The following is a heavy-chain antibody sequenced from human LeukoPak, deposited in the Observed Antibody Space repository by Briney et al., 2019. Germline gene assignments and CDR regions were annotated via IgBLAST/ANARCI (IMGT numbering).Heavy chain of an antibody. CDR2: IRSKAYGGTT. J-gene: IGHJ3*02. CDR3: TREGDYYGSGSSDAFDI. D-gene: IGHD3-10*01. CDR1: GFTFGDYA. V-gene: IGHV3-49*03. Sequence: GGSLRLSCTASGFTFGDYAMSWFRQAPGKGLEWVGFIRSKAYGGTTEYAASVKGRFTIPRDDSKSIAYLQMNSLKTEDTAVYYCTREGDYYGSGSSDAFDIWGQGTMVTVSS.